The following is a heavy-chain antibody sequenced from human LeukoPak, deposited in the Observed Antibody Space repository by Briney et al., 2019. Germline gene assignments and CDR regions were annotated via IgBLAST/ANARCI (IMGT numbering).Heavy chain of an antibody. CDR2: IVGSSGTT. CDR3: AKGAYDYIEIAYFDY. Sequence: GGSLRLSCVASGFSFNNYAMNWVRQAPGKGLEWVSLIVGSSGTTFYADSVKGRFTISRDKSKSTLYLQMNSLRAEDTAVYYCAKGAYDYIEIAYFDYWGQGSLVTVSS. V-gene: IGHV3-23*01. J-gene: IGHJ4*02. D-gene: IGHD5-12*01. CDR1: GFSFNNYA.